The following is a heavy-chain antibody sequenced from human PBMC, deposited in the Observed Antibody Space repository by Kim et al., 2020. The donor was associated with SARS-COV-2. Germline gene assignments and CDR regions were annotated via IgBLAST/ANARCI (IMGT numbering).Heavy chain of an antibody. V-gene: IGHV3-33*06. Sequence: GGSLRLSCAASGFTFSSYGIHWVRQVPGKGLEWVAVIWYDGSKIYYADSVKGRFTISRDNSKNMLYLQMNRLRAEDTAVYYCAKDTWKGIAADREYGMDVWGQGTTVTVSS. J-gene: IGHJ6*02. CDR3: AKDTWKGIAADREYGMDV. CDR1: GFTFSSYG. D-gene: IGHD6-13*01. CDR2: IWYDGSKI.